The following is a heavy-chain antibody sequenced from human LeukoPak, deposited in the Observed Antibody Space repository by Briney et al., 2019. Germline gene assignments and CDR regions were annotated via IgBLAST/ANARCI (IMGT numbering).Heavy chain of an antibody. Sequence: GGSLRLSCTASGFMFSRLGMQWVRQAPGEGLEWVAMIWHDGSVEEYADSVKGRFTISRDNSQNTLYLQMNSLTDDDTAVYYCAKEGDQFRGYLDAWGKGTTVTVSS. D-gene: IGHD3-16*01. CDR3: AKEGDQFRGYLDA. V-gene: IGHV3-33*06. J-gene: IGHJ6*03. CDR1: GFMFSRLG. CDR2: IWHDGSVE.